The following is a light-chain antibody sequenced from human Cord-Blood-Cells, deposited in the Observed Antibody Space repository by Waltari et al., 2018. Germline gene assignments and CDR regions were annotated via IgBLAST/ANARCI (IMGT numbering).Light chain of an antibody. CDR3: CSYAGRYTYV. Sequence: QSALTQPRSVSGSPGQSVTIPCTGTSSHAGGYNYVSWYQQHPGKAPKLMIYDFSKRPSGVPDRLSGSKSCNPASRTISGLQAEDEADYYCCSYAGRYTYVFGTGTKVTVL. V-gene: IGLV2-11*01. CDR2: DFS. CDR1: SSHAGGYNY. J-gene: IGLJ1*01.